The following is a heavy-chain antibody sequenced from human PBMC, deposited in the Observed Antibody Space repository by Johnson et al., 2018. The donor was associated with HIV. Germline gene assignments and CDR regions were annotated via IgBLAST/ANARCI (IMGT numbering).Heavy chain of an antibody. CDR1: GFTFNKYG. CDR2: ISYDGDNK. J-gene: IGHJ3*02. V-gene: IGHV3-30*18. D-gene: IGHD3-10*01. CDR3: AKGRSYYGSGRDNDAFEI. Sequence: QVQLVESGGGVVQPGRSLRLSCAASGFTFNKYGMHWVRQAPGKGLEWVAVISYDGDNKFYADSVKGRFTISRDNSMNTLYLQVNSLRAEDTAVYFCAKGRSYYGSGRDNDAFEIWGQGTMVTVSS.